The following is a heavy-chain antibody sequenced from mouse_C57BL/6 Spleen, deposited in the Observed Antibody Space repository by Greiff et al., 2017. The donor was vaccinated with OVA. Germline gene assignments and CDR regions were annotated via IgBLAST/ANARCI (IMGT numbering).Heavy chain of an antibody. CDR1: GYTFTSYW. Sequence: VQLQQPGAELVKPGASVKLSCKASGYTFTSYWMQWVKQRPGQGLEWIGEIDPSDSYTNYNQKFKGKATLTVDTSSSTAYMQLSSLTSEDSAVYYCARLGYYGSSSWFAYWGQGTLVTVSA. CDR3: ARLGYYGSSSWFAY. CDR2: IDPSDSYT. J-gene: IGHJ3*01. D-gene: IGHD1-1*01. V-gene: IGHV1-50*01.